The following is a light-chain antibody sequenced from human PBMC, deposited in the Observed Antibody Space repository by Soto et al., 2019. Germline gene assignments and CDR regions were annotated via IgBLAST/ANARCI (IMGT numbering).Light chain of an antibody. V-gene: IGLV1-40*01. CDR2: GNS. Sequence: QSVLTQPPSVSGAPGQRVTISCTGSSSNIGAGYDVHWYQQLPGPAPKLLIYGNSNRPSGVPDRLSGSKSGTSASLAITGLQAEDDDDYSCQSYDSSLSGSVFGGGTKVTVL. CDR1: SSNIGAGYD. CDR3: QSYDSSLSGSV. J-gene: IGLJ2*01.